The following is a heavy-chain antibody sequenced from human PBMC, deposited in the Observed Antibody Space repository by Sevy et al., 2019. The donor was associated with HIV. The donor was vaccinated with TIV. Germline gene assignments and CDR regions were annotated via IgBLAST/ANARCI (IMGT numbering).Heavy chain of an antibody. D-gene: IGHD5-18*01. CDR1: GFTFSSYA. Sequence: GGSLRLSCAASGFTFSSYAMHWVRQAPGKGLEWVAVISYDGSNKYYADSVKGRFTISRDNSKNTLYLQMNSLRAEDTAVYYCARGDVDTAMVTTRYYYGMDVWCQGTTVTVSS. V-gene: IGHV3-30-3*01. CDR3: ARGDVDTAMVTTRYYYGMDV. CDR2: ISYDGSNK. J-gene: IGHJ6*02.